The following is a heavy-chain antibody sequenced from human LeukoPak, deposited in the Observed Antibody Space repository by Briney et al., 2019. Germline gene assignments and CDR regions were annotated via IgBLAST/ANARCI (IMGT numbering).Heavy chain of an antibody. J-gene: IGHJ1*01. Sequence: GSSVKVSCKASGGTFSSYTFSWVRQAPGQGLEWMGRINSSLGITNYAQKFEGRVTITADKSTSTAYMELSSLRSEDTAVYYCATSPSGYCSGISFYSYFQHWGQGTLVTVSS. CDR3: ATSPSGYCSGISFYSYFQH. CDR1: GGTFSSYT. CDR2: INSSLGIT. D-gene: IGHD2-15*01. V-gene: IGHV1-69*02.